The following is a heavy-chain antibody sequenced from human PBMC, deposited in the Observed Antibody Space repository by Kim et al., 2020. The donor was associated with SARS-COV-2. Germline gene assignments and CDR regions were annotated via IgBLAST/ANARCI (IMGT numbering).Heavy chain of an antibody. V-gene: IGHV4-31*03. CDR3: ARIGRGYCSGGSCYHHGFDP. CDR2: IYYSGST. J-gene: IGHJ5*02. CDR1: GGSISSGGYY. Sequence: SETLSLTCTVSGGSISSGGYYWSWIRQHPGKGLEWIGYIYYSGSTYYNPSLKSRVTISVDTSKNQFSLKLSSVTAADTAVYYCARIGRGYCSGGSCYHHGFDPWGQGTLVTVSS. D-gene: IGHD2-15*01.